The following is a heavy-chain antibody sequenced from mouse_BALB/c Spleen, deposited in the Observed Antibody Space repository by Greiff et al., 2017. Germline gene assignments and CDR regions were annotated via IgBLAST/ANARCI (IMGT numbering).Heavy chain of an antibody. Sequence: DVQLQESGPGLVKPSQSLSLTCTVTGYSITSDYAWNWIRQFPGNKLEWMGYISYSGSTSYNPSLKSRISITRDTSKNQFFLQLNSVTTEDTATYYCARWDWFAYWGQGTLVTVSA. D-gene: IGHD4-1*01. CDR2: ISYSGST. CDR3: ARWDWFAY. J-gene: IGHJ3*01. CDR1: GYSITSDYA. V-gene: IGHV3-2*02.